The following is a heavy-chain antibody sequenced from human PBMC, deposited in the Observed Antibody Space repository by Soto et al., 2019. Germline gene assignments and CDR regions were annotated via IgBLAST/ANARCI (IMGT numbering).Heavy chain of an antibody. CDR1: GFTFRNYA. Sequence: GSLRLSCAAAGFTFRNYAMNWVRQAPGKGLELVSSISSNGGSAYYADSVKGRFTISRDNSKNTLYLQMSSLRADDTAVYYCARGYCSAVGCYVHYYYGFDVWGQGTTVTVSS. CDR2: ISSNGGSA. J-gene: IGHJ6*02. D-gene: IGHD2-15*01. V-gene: IGHV3-23*01. CDR3: ARGYCSAVGCYVHYYYGFDV.